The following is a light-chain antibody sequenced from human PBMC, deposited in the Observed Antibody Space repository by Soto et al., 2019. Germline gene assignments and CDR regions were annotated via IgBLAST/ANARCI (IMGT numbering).Light chain of an antibody. Sequence: QSALTQPPSASGSPGQSVTISCTGTSSDVGGYNYVSWYQQHPGKAPKLMIYEVSKRPSGGPDRFSGSKSGNTASLTVSGLQAEDEADYYCSSYAGSNNVVFGGGTKVTVL. CDR3: SSYAGSNNVV. CDR2: EVS. V-gene: IGLV2-8*01. CDR1: SSDVGGYNY. J-gene: IGLJ2*01.